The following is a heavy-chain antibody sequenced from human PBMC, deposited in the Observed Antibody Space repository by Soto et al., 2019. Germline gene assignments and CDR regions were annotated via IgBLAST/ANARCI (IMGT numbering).Heavy chain of an antibody. CDR3: AAGDSSGYYGG. J-gene: IGHJ4*02. Sequence: SVKVSCKASGFTFTSSSVQWVRQARGQRLDWIGWITVGTGNTNYAQKFQERVTITRDMSTSTAYMELSNLRSEDTAVYYCAAGDSSGYYGGWGQGTQVTVSS. D-gene: IGHD3-22*01. CDR1: GFTFTSSS. CDR2: ITVGTGNT. V-gene: IGHV1-58*01.